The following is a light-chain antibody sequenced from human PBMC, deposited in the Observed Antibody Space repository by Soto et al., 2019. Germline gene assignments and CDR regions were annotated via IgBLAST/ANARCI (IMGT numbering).Light chain of an antibody. V-gene: IGLV4-60*02. CDR1: SGHSSYI. Sequence: QPVLTQSSSASASLGSSVKLTCTLSSGHSSYIIAWHQQQPGKAPRYLMKLERSGSYNKGSVVPDRFSGSSSGADRYLTISNLQFEDEADYYCETWDINTHVVFGGGTKLTVL. J-gene: IGLJ2*01. CDR3: ETWDINTHVV. CDR2: LERSGSY.